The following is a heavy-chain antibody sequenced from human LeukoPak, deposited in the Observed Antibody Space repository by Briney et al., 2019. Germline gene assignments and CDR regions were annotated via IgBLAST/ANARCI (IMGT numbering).Heavy chain of an antibody. CDR1: GGSFSGYY. J-gene: IGHJ3*02. V-gene: IGHV4-34*01. D-gene: IGHD6-6*01. CDR3: ARGPLRRSSSFGRAFDI. Sequence: SETLSLTCAVYGGSFSGYYWSWIRQPPGKGLEWIGEINHSGSTNYNRSLKSRVTISVDTSKNQFSLKLSSVTAADTAVYYCARGPLRRSSSFGRAFDIWGQGTMVTVSS. CDR2: INHSGST.